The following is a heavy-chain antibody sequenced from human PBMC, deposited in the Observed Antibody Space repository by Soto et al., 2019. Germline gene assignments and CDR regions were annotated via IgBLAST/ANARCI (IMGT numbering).Heavy chain of an antibody. CDR2: IIPLFGST. Sequence: QVQLVQSGAGVKKPGSSVKVSCTASGDIFSGYSISWVRQAPGQGLEWMGGIIPLFGSTNYAPKFQGRVTITADQSTNTGYMELSSLKSEDTAVYYCARDLGTGYDSGDYWGQGTLVTVSS. D-gene: IGHD5-12*01. V-gene: IGHV1-69*12. J-gene: IGHJ4*02. CDR3: ARDLGTGYDSGDY. CDR1: GDIFSGYS.